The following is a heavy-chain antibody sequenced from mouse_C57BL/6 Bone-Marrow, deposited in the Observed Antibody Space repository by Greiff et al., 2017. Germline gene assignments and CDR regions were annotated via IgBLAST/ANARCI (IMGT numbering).Heavy chain of an antibody. D-gene: IGHD2-4*01. CDR3: ARKVGGLKHYYAMDY. CDR1: GFSLTSYA. J-gene: IGHJ4*01. CDR2: IWTGGGT. Sequence: QVQLQQSGPGLVAPSQSLSITCTVSGFSLTSYAISWVRQPPGKGLEWLGVIWTGGGTNYNSALKSRLSISKDNSKSQVFLKMNSLQTDDTARYYCARKVGGLKHYYAMDYWGQGTSVTVSS. V-gene: IGHV2-9-1*01.